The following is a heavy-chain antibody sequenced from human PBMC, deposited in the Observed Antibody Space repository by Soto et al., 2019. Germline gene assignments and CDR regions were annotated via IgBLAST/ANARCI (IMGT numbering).Heavy chain of an antibody. Sequence: HPGGSLRLSCAASGFTFSSYAMSWVRQAPGKGLEWVSGISGSGGSTYYADSVKGRFTISRDNSKNTLYLQMNSLRAEDTAIYYCAKSSVESPAGMDYFQHWGQGTLVTVSS. CDR2: ISGSGGST. CDR3: AKSSVESPAGMDYFQH. J-gene: IGHJ1*01. V-gene: IGHV3-23*01. D-gene: IGHD2-2*01. CDR1: GFTFSSYA.